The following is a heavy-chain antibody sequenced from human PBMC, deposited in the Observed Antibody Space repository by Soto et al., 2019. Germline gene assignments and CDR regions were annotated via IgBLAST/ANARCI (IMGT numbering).Heavy chain of an antibody. CDR1: GYTFSNYN. Sequence: VASVKVSCKASGYTFSNYNINWMRQASGQGLEWMGWMNPDSGNTGYAEKFQGRVTMTRNSSISTAYMELNNLRVEDTAVYYCAREPRYCRGGSCSITGDAFDIWGQGTMVTVSS. V-gene: IGHV1-8*01. D-gene: IGHD2-15*01. J-gene: IGHJ3*02. CDR2: MNPDSGNT. CDR3: AREPRYCRGGSCSITGDAFDI.